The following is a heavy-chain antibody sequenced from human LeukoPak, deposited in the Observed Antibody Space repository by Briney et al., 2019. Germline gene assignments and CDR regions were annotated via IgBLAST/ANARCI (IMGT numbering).Heavy chain of an antibody. CDR3: ARAATVTNWFDP. D-gene: IGHD4-17*01. CDR1: GFTFSDYY. Sequence: PGGSLRLSCAASGFTFSDYYMSWIRQAPGKGLEWVSYISRSSSYTNYADSVKGRFTISRDNAKNSLYLQMNSLRAEDTAVYYCARAATVTNWFDPWGQGTLVTVSS. CDR2: ISRSSSYT. J-gene: IGHJ5*02. V-gene: IGHV3-11*06.